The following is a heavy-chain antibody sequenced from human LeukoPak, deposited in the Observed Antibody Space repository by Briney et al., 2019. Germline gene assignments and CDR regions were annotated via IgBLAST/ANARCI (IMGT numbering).Heavy chain of an antibody. CDR3: ARDHGGNPEFDY. D-gene: IGHD4-23*01. CDR1: GGSISSSSYY. Sequence: SETLSLTCTVSGGSISSSSYYWGWIRQPPGKELEWIGSIYYSGNTNYNPSLKSRVTISVDTSRNQFSLKLSSVTAADTAVYYCARDHGGNPEFDYWGQGTLVTVSS. J-gene: IGHJ4*02. V-gene: IGHV4-39*07. CDR2: IYYSGNT.